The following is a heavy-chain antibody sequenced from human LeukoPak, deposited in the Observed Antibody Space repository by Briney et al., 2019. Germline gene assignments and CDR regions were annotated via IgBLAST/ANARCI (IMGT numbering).Heavy chain of an antibody. Sequence: GGSLTLSCAASGFNIEGHNMHWVRQAPGKGLEWVSFIQHDGGRKWYVDHVKGRFTISRDNSKNTLSLQMNDLRLKDTAVYYCAKDFGSGRYAFDICGQGTIVTVSS. CDR2: IQHDGGRK. CDR1: GFNIEGHN. J-gene: IGHJ3*02. CDR3: AKDFGSGRYAFDI. V-gene: IGHV3-30*02. D-gene: IGHD3-10*01.